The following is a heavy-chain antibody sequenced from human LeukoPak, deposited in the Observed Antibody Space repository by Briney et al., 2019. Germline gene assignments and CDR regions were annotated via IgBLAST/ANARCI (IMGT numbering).Heavy chain of an antibody. D-gene: IGHD6-13*01. V-gene: IGHV4-59*01. CDR3: ARVLSSSTWYRAFDI. CDR1: GGSISSYY. J-gene: IGHJ3*02. Sequence: SETLSLTCTVSGGSISSYYWSWIRQPPGKGLEWIGYIYYSGSTNYNPSLKSRVTISVDTSKNQFSLKLSSVTAADTAVFYCARVLSSSTWYRAFDIWGQGTMVTVSS. CDR2: IYYSGST.